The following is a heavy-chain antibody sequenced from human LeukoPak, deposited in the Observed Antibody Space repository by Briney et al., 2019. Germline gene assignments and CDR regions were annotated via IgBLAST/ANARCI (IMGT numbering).Heavy chain of an antibody. CDR1: GGSISSYY. CDR2: IYYSGST. CDR3: AREPRGYYDSSGYSDY. Sequence: SETLPLTCTVSGGSISSYYWSWIRQPPGKGLEWIGYIYYSGSTYYNPSLKSRVTISVDTSKNQFSLKLSSVTAADTAVYYCAREPRGYYDSSGYSDYWVQGTLVTVSS. V-gene: IGHV4-59*12. D-gene: IGHD3-22*01. J-gene: IGHJ4*02.